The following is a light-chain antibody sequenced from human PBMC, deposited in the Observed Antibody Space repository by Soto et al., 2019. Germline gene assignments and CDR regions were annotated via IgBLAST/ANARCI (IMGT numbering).Light chain of an antibody. CDR2: SAS. V-gene: IGKV1-5*01. CDR1: QSISNW. CDR3: QQYDGN. Sequence: DIQMTQSPSTLSASVGDRVIITCRASQSISNWLAWYQQKPGEGPKLLIYSASTLQSGVPSRFSGSGSGTEFTLTISGLQPDDFATYYCQQYDGNFGGGTRVEIK. J-gene: IGKJ4*01.